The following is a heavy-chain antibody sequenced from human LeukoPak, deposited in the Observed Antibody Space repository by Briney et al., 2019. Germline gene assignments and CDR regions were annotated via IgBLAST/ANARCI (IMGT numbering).Heavy chain of an antibody. D-gene: IGHD6-19*01. CDR1: GFTFSNYA. V-gene: IGHV3-23*01. CDR2: INRWGGTT. J-gene: IGHJ4*02. Sequence: GGSLRLSCAASGFTFSNYAMTWVRQAPGKGVEGLSGINRWGGTTYYADSVKGRFTISRDNSKNTLYLPMSSLRAEDTAVYSCAKDTGQWPVRTFDSWGQGTLVTVSS. CDR3: AKDTGQWPVRTFDS.